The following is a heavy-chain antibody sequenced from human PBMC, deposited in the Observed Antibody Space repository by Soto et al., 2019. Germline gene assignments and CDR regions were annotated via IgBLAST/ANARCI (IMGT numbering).Heavy chain of an antibody. D-gene: IGHD6-6*01. CDR1: GFTFSSYG. CDR3: AAIVSSSSLDYYYYGMDV. V-gene: IGHV3-33*01. CDR2: IWYDGSNK. Sequence: QVQLVESGGGVVQPWMSLRLSCAASGFTFSSYGMQWVRQAPGKGLEWVAVIWYDGSNKYYADSVKGRFTISRDNSKNPLYLQMNSLRAEDTAVYSCAAIVSSSSLDYYYYGMDVWGQGTTVTVSS. J-gene: IGHJ6*02.